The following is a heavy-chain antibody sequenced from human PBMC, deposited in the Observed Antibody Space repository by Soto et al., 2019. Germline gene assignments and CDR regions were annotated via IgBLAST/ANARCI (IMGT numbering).Heavy chain of an antibody. CDR3: ARAGTNMVQFDY. CDR2: IYYSGST. V-gene: IGHV4-59*01. D-gene: IGHD3-10*01. J-gene: IGHJ4*02. CDR1: GGSINSYF. Sequence: SETLSLTCPVSGGSINSYFWSWIRQSPGKGLEWIGHIYYSGSTSYSPSLKGRVSISVDTSKNQFSLEVHSVTAADTAVYYCARAGTNMVQFDYWGQGTLVTVSS.